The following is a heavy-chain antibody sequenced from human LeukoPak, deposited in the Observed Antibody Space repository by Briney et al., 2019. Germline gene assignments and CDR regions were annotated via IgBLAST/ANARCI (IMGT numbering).Heavy chain of an antibody. CDR2: ISSSGSTI. J-gene: IGHJ4*02. D-gene: IGHD3-22*01. CDR3: ARGFYYDSSGYYGGVFDY. V-gene: IGHV3-48*03. CDR1: GFTFSSYE. Sequence: QPGGSLRLSCAASGFTFSSYEMNWVRQAPGKGLEWVSYISSSGSTIYYADSVKGRFTISRDNAKNSLYLQMNSLRAEDTALYYCARGFYYDSSGYYGGVFDYWGQGTLVTVSS.